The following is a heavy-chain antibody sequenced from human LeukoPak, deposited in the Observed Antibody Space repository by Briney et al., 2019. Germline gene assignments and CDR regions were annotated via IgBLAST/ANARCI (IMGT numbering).Heavy chain of an antibody. D-gene: IGHD2-15*01. CDR2: ISGSNSYI. CDR1: GFTFSSYS. Sequence: GGSLRLSCAASGFTFSSYSMNWVRQAPGKGLEWVSSISGSNSYIYYADSMKGRFTISRDNAKNTLYLQMNSLRAEDTAVYYCARAPCGGSCYFYYYYMDVWGKGTTVTVSS. CDR3: ARAPCGGSCYFYYYYMDV. V-gene: IGHV3-21*01. J-gene: IGHJ6*03.